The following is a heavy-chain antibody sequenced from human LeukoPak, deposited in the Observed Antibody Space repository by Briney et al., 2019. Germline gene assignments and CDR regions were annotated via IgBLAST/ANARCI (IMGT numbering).Heavy chain of an antibody. CDR1: GFTFSSYG. D-gene: IGHD1-26*01. V-gene: IGHV3-33*01. CDR3: ARDLWELYSYYGMDV. J-gene: IGHJ6*02. CDR2: IWYDGSNE. Sequence: GGSLRLSCAASGFTFSSYGMHWVRQAPGKGLEGVAVIWYDGSNEYYADSVKGRFTISRDNSKNTLYLQMTSLSAKDTAVYYCARDLWELYSYYGMDVWGQGTTVTVSS.